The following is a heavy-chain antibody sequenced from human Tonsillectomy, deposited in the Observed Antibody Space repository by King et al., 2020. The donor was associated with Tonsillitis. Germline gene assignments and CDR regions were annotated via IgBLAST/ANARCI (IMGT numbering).Heavy chain of an antibody. CDR2: ISDYNGFT. Sequence: QLVQSGNEVKKPGASVKVSCKASGYSFSSYGVNWVRQAPGQGLEWMGWISDYNGFTNYAQKFQGRLTLTTDTSTRTAYLGLRSLRSDDTAVYYCARGGYYDSSGSRNFHFYGMDVWGRGTTVTVSS. V-gene: IGHV1-18*01. J-gene: IGHJ6*02. D-gene: IGHD3-22*01. CDR1: GYSFSSYG. CDR3: ARGGYYDSSGSRNFHFYGMDV.